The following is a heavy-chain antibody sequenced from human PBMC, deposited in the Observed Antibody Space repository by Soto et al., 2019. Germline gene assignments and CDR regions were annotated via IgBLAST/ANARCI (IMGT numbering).Heavy chain of an antibody. J-gene: IGHJ4*02. Sequence: SQTLSLTCDISGDSVSSNSAAWNWIRQSPSRGLEWLGRTSYRSKWYNDYAVSVKSRITINPDTSKNQFSLQLNSVTPEDTALYYWESSERSGLGFDYWGQGTLVPVSS. CDR2: TSYRSKWYN. CDR1: GDSVSSNSAA. V-gene: IGHV6-1*01. D-gene: IGHD3-16*01. CDR3: ESSERSGLGFDY.